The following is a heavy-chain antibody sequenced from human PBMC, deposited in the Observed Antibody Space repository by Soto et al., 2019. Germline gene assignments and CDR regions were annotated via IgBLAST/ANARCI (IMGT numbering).Heavy chain of an antibody. CDR3: ARGGIGCPHDSSGYPYYYYGMDV. CDR1: GGTFSSYT. CDR2: IIPILGIT. J-gene: IGHJ6*02. D-gene: IGHD3-22*01. Sequence: SVKVSCKASGGTFSSYTISWVRQAPGQGLEWMGRIIPILGITDYAQKFQGRVTITADKSTSTAYMELSSLRSEDTAVYYCARGGIGCPHDSSGYPYYYYGMDVWGQGTTVTVSS. V-gene: IGHV1-69*02.